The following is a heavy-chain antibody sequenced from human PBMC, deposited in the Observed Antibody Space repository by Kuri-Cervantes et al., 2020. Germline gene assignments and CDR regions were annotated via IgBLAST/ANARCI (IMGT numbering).Heavy chain of an antibody. D-gene: IGHD6-13*01. V-gene: IGHV3-30*04. CDR1: RFTFSDYA. CDR3: ARDLNRWYSSSWTLDY. J-gene: IGHJ4*02. CDR2: ISFDGKNI. Sequence: GGSLRLSCAASRFTFSDYAMHWVRQAPGKGLEWVAVISFDGKNIYYADSVRGRFTISRDNSNNTLYLQMNSLRAEDTAAHYCARDLNRWYSSSWTLDYWGQGTLVTVSS.